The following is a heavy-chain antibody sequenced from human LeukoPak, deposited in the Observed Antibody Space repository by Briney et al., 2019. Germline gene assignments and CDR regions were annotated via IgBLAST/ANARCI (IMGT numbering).Heavy chain of an antibody. CDR3: ARAISGSFRTSYYFDY. V-gene: IGHV4-38-2*02. CDR1: GYSIGSGYY. CDR2: IYHTGST. Sequence: SETLSLTCTVSGYSIGSGYYWGWIRQSPGKGLEWIGSIYHTGSTDYNPSLKSRVTVSVDTSKNQFSLKLTSVTAADTAVYYCARAISGSFRTSYYFDYWGQGTLVTVSS. D-gene: IGHD6-13*01. J-gene: IGHJ4*02.